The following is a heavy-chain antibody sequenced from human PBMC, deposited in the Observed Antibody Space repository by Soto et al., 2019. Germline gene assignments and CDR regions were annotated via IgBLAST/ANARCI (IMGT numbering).Heavy chain of an antibody. CDR1: GGSISSYY. CDR3: ARDGFGEPYYYGMDV. J-gene: IGHJ6*02. D-gene: IGHD3-10*01. V-gene: IGHV4-59*01. Sequence: PSETLSLTCTVSGGSISSYYWSWIRQPPGKGLEWIGYIYYSGSTNYNPSLKSRVTISVDTSKNQFSLKLSSVTAADTAVYYCARDGFGEPYYYGMDVWGQGTTVT. CDR2: IYYSGST.